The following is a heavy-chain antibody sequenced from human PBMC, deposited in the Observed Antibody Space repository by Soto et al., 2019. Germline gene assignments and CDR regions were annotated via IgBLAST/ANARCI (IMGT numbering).Heavy chain of an antibody. V-gene: IGHV1-69*12. D-gene: IGHD2-15*01. CDR2: IIPIFGTA. Sequence: QVQLVQSGAEVKKPGSSVKVSCKASGGTFSSYAISWVRQAPGQGLEWMGGIIPIFGTANYAQKFQGRATITADESTSTAYMELSSLRSEGTAVYYCAVGAGVLVVAATHYGMDVWGQGTTVTVSS. CDR1: GGTFSSYA. J-gene: IGHJ6*02. CDR3: AVGAGVLVVAATHYGMDV.